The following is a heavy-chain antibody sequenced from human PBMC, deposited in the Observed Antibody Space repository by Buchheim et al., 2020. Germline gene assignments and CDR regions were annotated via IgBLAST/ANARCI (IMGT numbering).Heavy chain of an antibody. D-gene: IGHD2-2*02. CDR1: GYSFTSYW. V-gene: IGHV5-10-1*01. J-gene: IGHJ5*02. CDR2: IDPSDSYT. CDR3: AGQYCSSTSCYMAWWFDP. Sequence: EVQLVQSGAEVKKPGESLRISCKGSGYSFTSYWISWVRQMPGKGLEWMGRIDPSDSYTNYSPSFQGHVTISADKSISTAYPQWSSLKASDTATYYCAGQYCSSTSCYMAWWFDPWGQGTL.